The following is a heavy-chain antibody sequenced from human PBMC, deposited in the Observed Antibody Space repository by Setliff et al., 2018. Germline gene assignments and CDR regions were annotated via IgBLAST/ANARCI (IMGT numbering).Heavy chain of an antibody. CDR3: ARERQGGFFEWAPFDS. CDR2: VYSDGST. Sequence: PSETLSLTCSVSGGIIYDHWWTWIRQPPGAGLEWIGRVYSDGSTDYNSSFTSRVTISVDKANNQFFLKLTSLTAADTALYFCARERQGGFFEWAPFDSWGQGVLVTVSS. J-gene: IGHJ4*02. CDR1: GGIIYDHW. D-gene: IGHD3-3*01. V-gene: IGHV4-4*07.